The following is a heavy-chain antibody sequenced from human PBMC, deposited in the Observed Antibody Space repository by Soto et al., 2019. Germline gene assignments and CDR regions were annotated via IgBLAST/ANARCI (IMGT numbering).Heavy chain of an antibody. CDR3: ARDRSADRFVQYFQH. D-gene: IGHD6-19*01. V-gene: IGHV3-21*01. CDR2: ISSGSDSI. CDR1: GFIFTSYS. Sequence: GGSLRLSCAASGFIFTSYSMVWVRPAPGKGLEWVASISSGSDSIFYADSVKGRFTVSRDNAKNSLFLQMNNLRAEDTAVYFCARDRSADRFVQYFQHWGQGTQVTVSS. J-gene: IGHJ1*01.